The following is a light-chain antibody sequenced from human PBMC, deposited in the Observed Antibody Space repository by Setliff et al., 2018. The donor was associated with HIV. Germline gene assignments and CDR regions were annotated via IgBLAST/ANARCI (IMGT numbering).Light chain of an antibody. Sequence: ALAQPASVSGSPGQSVSISCTGSGRDLGGFNFVSWYRQYPGKAPQLIIYEVTNRPSGVSSRFSGSKSGNTASLTISGLQAEDEADYYCSSYARSSTLLFGGGTK. CDR2: EVT. J-gene: IGLJ2*01. CDR1: GRDLGGFNF. V-gene: IGLV2-14*01. CDR3: SSYARSSTLL.